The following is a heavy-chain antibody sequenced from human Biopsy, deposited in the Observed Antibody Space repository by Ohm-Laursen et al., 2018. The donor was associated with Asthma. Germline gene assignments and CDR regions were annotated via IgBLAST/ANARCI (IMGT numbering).Heavy chain of an antibody. V-gene: IGHV4-30-4*01. D-gene: IGHD3-16*01. Sequence: SQTLSLTCIVSGGSISSGAYYWSWVRQPPGKGLEWIGYIYYIGSTYYNPSLKSRVVISLDTSKNQFSLKLSSVTAADTAVYFCARRGGVRRYFDYWGQGTLVTVSS. CDR1: GGSISSGAYY. J-gene: IGHJ4*02. CDR2: IYYIGST. CDR3: ARRGGVRRYFDY.